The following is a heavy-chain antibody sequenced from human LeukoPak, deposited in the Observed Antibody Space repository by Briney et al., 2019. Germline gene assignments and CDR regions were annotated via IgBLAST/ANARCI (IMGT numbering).Heavy chain of an antibody. J-gene: IGHJ6*02. Sequence: GGSLRLSCAVSGFTFSSYGMHWVRQAPGKGLEWVAVIWYDGSNKYYADSVKGRFTISRDNSKKTLNLQMNSLRAEDTALYYCARDLSEANHDYGMDVWGRGTTVTVSS. V-gene: IGHV3-33*01. CDR3: ARDLSEANHDYGMDV. CDR1: GFTFSSYG. D-gene: IGHD2/OR15-2a*01. CDR2: IWYDGSNK.